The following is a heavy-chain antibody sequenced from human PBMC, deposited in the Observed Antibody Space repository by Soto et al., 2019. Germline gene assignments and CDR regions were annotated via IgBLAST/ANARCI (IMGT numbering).Heavy chain of an antibody. V-gene: IGHV3-21*01. D-gene: IGHD2-15*01. CDR3: AVIGVVAATHWFDP. CDR1: GFPFRSNS. CDR2: ISSSSTYI. J-gene: IGHJ5*02. Sequence: EVQLVESGGGLVKPGGSLGLSFAAPGFPFRSNSMTWVRQPPGKGLEWVSSISSSSTYIYYADSVKGRFTISRDNAKNSLYLQMNSLRAEDTALYYCAVIGVVAATHWFDPWGQGTLVTVSS.